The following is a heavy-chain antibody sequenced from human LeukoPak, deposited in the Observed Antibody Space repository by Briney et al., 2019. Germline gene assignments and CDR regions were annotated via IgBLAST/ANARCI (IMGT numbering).Heavy chain of an antibody. CDR3: ARLYCSSTSCLIAFDI. CDR2: IYYSGST. Sequence: PSETLSLTCTVPGGSISSYYWSWIRQPPGKGLEWIGYIYYSGSTNYNPSLKSRVTISVDTSKNQFSLKLSSVTAADTAVYYCARLYCSSTSCLIAFDIWGQGTMVTVSS. J-gene: IGHJ3*02. CDR1: GGSISSYY. D-gene: IGHD2-2*01. V-gene: IGHV4-59*08.